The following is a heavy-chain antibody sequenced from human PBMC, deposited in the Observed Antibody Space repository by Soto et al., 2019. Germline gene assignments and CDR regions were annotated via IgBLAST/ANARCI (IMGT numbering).Heavy chain of an antibody. CDR1: GFTFDDYA. V-gene: IGHV3-9*01. Sequence: GGSLRLSCAASGFTFDDYAMHWVRQAPGKGLEWVSGISWNSGSIGYADSVKGRFTISRDNAKNSLYLQMNSLRAEDTALYYCAKDGAAYYYYGMDVWGQGTTVTVSS. CDR2: ISWNSGSI. D-gene: IGHD6-13*01. J-gene: IGHJ6*02. CDR3: AKDGAAYYYYGMDV.